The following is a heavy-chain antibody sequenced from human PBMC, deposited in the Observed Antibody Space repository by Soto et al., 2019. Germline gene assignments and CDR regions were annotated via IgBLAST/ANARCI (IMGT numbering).Heavy chain of an antibody. CDR2: MTPNSGHT. V-gene: IGHV1-8*01. CDR3: ASGVEEDSGSGSGGYMDV. CDR1: GYTFSSFD. Sequence: QVQLVQSGAEVRKPGASVKVSCKASGYTFSSFDINWVRQAAGHGLEWMGWMTPNSGHTGYAQKFQGRVTMTSTTSTSIVDRELSTVTSDDTHVSYRASGVEEDSGSGSGGYMDVGGRGTAVTVSS. J-gene: IGHJ6*03. D-gene: IGHD3-10*01.